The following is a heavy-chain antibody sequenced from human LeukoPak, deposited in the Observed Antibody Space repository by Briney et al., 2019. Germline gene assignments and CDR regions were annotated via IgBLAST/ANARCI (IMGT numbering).Heavy chain of an antibody. Sequence: GGSLRLSCEASGFPFSNYWMHWVRQAPGKGLLWVSRISKDGTTTNYADSVKGRFTISRDNSKNTLYLQMNSLRAEDTAVYYCPIAALNWFDPWGQGTLVTVSS. J-gene: IGHJ5*02. CDR1: GFPFSNYW. D-gene: IGHD6-6*01. CDR2: ISKDGTTT. CDR3: PIAALNWFDP. V-gene: IGHV3-74*01.